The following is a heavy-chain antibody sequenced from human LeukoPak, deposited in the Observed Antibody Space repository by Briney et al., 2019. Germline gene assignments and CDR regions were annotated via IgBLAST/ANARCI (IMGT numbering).Heavy chain of an antibody. CDR3: ARGGQSKYDSSGYLNYFDY. CDR1: GFTFSSYV. Sequence: GLSLRLSCAASGFTFSSYVMYWVRQAPGKGLEYVSSISPNGGSTYYANSVKGRFTISRDNSKNTLYLQMGSLRAEDMAVYYCARGGQSKYDSSGYLNYFDYWGQGTLVTVSS. CDR2: ISPNGGST. D-gene: IGHD3-22*01. J-gene: IGHJ4*02. V-gene: IGHV3-64*01.